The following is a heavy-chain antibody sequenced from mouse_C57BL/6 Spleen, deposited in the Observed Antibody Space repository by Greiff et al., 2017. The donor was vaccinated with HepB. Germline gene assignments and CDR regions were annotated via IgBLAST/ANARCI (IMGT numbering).Heavy chain of an antibody. Sequence: VQLQQPGAELVMPGASVKLSCKASGYTFTSYWMHWVKQRPGQGLEWIGEIDPSDSYTNYNQKFKGESTLTVDKSSSTAYMQLSSLTSEDSAVYYCARSGGNYWYFDVWGTGTTVTVSS. CDR1: GYTFTSYW. D-gene: IGHD3-1*01. CDR2: IDPSDSYT. CDR3: ARSGGNYWYFDV. J-gene: IGHJ1*03. V-gene: IGHV1-69*01.